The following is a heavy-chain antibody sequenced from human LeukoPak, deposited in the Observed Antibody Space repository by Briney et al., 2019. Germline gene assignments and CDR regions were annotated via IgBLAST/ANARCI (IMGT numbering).Heavy chain of an antibody. CDR2: IYDSGSI. D-gene: IGHD6-19*01. Sequence: SETLSLTCTVSGGSISSHYWSWIRQPPGKGLEWIGYIYDSGSINYNPSLKSRVTISVDTSKNQFSLKLSSVTAADTAVYYCAREVLRSGWYGGAFDYWGQGTLVTVSS. J-gene: IGHJ4*02. CDR1: GGSISSHY. V-gene: IGHV4-59*11. CDR3: AREVLRSGWYGGAFDY.